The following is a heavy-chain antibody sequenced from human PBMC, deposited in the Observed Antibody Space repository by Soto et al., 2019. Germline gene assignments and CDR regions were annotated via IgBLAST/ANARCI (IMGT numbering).Heavy chain of an antibody. J-gene: IGHJ5*02. Sequence: QVQLVQSGAEVKKPGSSVKVSCKASGGTFSSYAISWVRQAPGQGLEWMGGIIPIFGTANYAQKFQGRVTITADESTSTAYMELSSLRSEDTALYYCARGGVRISRTYYYDSSGYLSWFDPWGQGTLVTVSS. CDR2: IIPIFGTA. V-gene: IGHV1-69*01. CDR1: GGTFSSYA. CDR3: ARGGVRISRTYYYDSSGYLSWFDP. D-gene: IGHD3-22*01.